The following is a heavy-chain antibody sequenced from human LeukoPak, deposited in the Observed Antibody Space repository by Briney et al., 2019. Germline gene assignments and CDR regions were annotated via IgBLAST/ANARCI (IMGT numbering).Heavy chain of an antibody. CDR3: ARAGVRAYCGGDCYFAEHHLYYYYGMDV. Sequence: SETLSLTCAVYGGSFSGYYWSWIRQPPGKGLEWIGEINHSGSTNYNPSLKSRVTISVDTSKNQFSLKLSSVTAADTAVYYCARAGVRAYCGGDCYFAEHHLYYYYGMDVWGQGTTVTVSS. V-gene: IGHV4-34*01. CDR1: GGSFSGYY. J-gene: IGHJ6*02. D-gene: IGHD2-21*02. CDR2: INHSGST.